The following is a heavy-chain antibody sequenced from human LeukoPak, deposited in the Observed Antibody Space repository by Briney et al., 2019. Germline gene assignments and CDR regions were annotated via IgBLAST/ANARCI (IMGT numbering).Heavy chain of an antibody. V-gene: IGHV4-59*01. J-gene: IGHJ5*02. CDR3: ARVVAAAGTGWFDP. D-gene: IGHD6-13*01. CDR1: GGSISSYY. Sequence: SETLSLTCTVSGGSISSYYWSWIRQPPGKGLEWIGYIYYSGSTNYNPSLKSRVTISVDTSKNQFSLKLSSVTAADTAVYYCARVVAAAGTGWFDPWGQGTLVIFSS. CDR2: IYYSGST.